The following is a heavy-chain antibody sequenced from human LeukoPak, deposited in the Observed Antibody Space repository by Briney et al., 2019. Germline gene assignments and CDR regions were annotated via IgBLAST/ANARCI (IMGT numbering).Heavy chain of an antibody. Sequence: GESLKISCKGSGYSFTSYWIGWVRQMPGKGLEWMGIIYPGDSDTRYSPSFQGQVTISADKSISTAYLQWSSLKASDTAMYYCARLIQVGGSYFYFDYWGQGNLVTVSS. J-gene: IGHJ4*02. V-gene: IGHV5-51*01. CDR1: GYSFTSYW. CDR2: IYPGDSDT. D-gene: IGHD1-26*01. CDR3: ARLIQVGGSYFYFDY.